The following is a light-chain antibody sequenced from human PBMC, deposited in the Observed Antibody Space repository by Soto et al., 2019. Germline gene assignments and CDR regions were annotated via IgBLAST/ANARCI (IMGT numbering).Light chain of an antibody. J-gene: IGKJ3*01. Sequence: IPMTQSPSSVSASVGDRVTITCRASQGISRWLAWYQQKPGKAPKLLIYTASRLHSGVPSRFSGSGSGTDFTLTISSLQPEDFATDYCQQTNSFPFTFGPGTKVYIK. CDR2: TAS. CDR1: QGISRW. CDR3: QQTNSFPFT. V-gene: IGKV1-12*01.